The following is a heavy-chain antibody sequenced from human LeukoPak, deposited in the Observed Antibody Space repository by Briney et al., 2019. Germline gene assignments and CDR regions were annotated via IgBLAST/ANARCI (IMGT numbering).Heavy chain of an antibody. CDR3: ARAAGGYSSSGPWFQWLVHWWFDP. V-gene: IGHV4-39*07. D-gene: IGHD6-13*01. CDR2: IYYSGST. CDR1: GYSISSSSYY. Sequence: SETLSLTCTVSGYSISSSSYYWGWIRQPPGKGLEWIGCIYYSGSTYYNPSLKSRVTISVDTSKNQFSLKLSSVTAADTAVYYCARAAGGYSSSGPWFQWLVHWWFDPWGQGTLVTVSS. J-gene: IGHJ5*02.